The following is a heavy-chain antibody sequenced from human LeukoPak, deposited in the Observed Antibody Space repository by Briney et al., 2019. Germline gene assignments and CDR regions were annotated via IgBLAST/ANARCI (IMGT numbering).Heavy chain of an antibody. D-gene: IGHD3-16*01. J-gene: IGHJ3*02. CDR3: ARGGDTTDAFDI. CDR1: GFTFSSYE. CDR2: ISSSGSTI. Sequence: GGSLRLSCAASGFTFSSYEMNWVRQAPGKGLEWVSYISSSGSTIYYADSVKGRFTISRDNAKNSLYLQTNSLRAEDTAVYYCARGGDTTDAFDIWGQGTMVTVSS. V-gene: IGHV3-48*03.